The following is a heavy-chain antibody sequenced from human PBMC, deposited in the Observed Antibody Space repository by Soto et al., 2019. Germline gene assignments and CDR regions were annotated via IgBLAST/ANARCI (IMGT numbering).Heavy chain of an antibody. CDR3: GKADRAVDATMVALEY. V-gene: IGHV3-53*01. J-gene: IGHJ4*02. CDR1: GFSVRSSQ. CDR2: IFSDGTT. Sequence: PGGSLRLSCAASGFSVRSSQMSWVRQAPGKGLEWVSIIFSDGTTHYGVSVKGRFTISRDNSKNTLYLQMNSLRDEDTAVYYCGKADRAVDATMVALEYWGQGTLVTVSS. D-gene: IGHD5-18*01.